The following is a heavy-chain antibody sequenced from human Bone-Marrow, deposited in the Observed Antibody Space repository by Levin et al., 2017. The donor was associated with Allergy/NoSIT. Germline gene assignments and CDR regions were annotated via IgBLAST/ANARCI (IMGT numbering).Heavy chain of an antibody. CDR2: IYSVGVT. Sequence: GGSLRLSCAASGFTVNNNFMLWFRQAPGKGLEWVSLIYSVGVTHYADSVKGRFTISRDSSKNTLYLQMNSLRAEDTAVYYCARDRTCNGGSCHGSWGQGTLVTVSS. J-gene: IGHJ4*02. CDR3: ARDRTCNGGSCHGS. CDR1: GFTVNNNF. D-gene: IGHD2-15*01. V-gene: IGHV3-53*01.